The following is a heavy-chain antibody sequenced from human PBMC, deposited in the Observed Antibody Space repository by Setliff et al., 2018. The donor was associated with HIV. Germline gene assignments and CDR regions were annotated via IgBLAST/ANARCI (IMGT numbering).Heavy chain of an antibody. Sequence: ASVKVSCKASGYTFTGYYMHWVRQAPGQGFEWMGWINPNSGGTNYAQKFQGRVTMTRDTSISTTYVELSRLRFDDTAVYYCARGAEDLAINPPSFDYYFDYWGQGTPVTVSS. J-gene: IGHJ4*02. V-gene: IGHV1-2*02. D-gene: IGHD3-9*01. CDR1: GYTFTGYY. CDR2: INPNSGGT. CDR3: ARGAEDLAINPPSFDYYFDY.